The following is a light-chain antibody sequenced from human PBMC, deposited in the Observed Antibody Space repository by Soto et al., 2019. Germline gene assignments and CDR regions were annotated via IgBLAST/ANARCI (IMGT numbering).Light chain of an antibody. CDR3: QHCNHWPYT. J-gene: IGKJ2*01. Sequence: EVVMTQSPATLSLSPGERATLSCRASQSVSSNLVWYQQKPGQAPRLLIYDSSTRATGIPARFSGSGSGTDFTLTISSLQSDDFALYCCQHCNHWPYTFGHGTQLEIK. V-gene: IGKV3-15*01. CDR2: DSS. CDR1: QSVSSN.